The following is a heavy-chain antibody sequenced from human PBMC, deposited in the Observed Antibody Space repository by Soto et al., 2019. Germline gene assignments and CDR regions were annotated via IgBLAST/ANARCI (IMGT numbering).Heavy chain of an antibody. Sequence: QLQLQESGPGLVKPSETLSLTCTVSGGSISSSSYYWGWIRQPSGKGLAWIGSIYYSGSTYYNPSLKSRVTISVDTSKNQFPLKLSSVTAADTAVYYCASSYGDYVSYWGQGTLVTVSS. CDR2: IYYSGST. CDR1: GGSISSSSYY. CDR3: ASSYGDYVSY. J-gene: IGHJ4*02. D-gene: IGHD4-17*01. V-gene: IGHV4-39*01.